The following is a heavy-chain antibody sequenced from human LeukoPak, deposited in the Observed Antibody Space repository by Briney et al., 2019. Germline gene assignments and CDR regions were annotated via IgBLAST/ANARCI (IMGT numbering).Heavy chain of an antibody. CDR3: ARDYGGSSPFDY. CDR1: GFTFSSYE. CDR2: ISSSDDTI. Sequence: GGSLRLSCAASGFTFSSYEMHWVRQAPGKGLKWVSYISSSDDTIYYANSVKGRFTISRDNAKNSLYLQMNSLRAEDTAVYYCARDYGGSSPFDYWGQGTLVTVSS. D-gene: IGHD4-23*01. J-gene: IGHJ4*02. V-gene: IGHV3-48*03.